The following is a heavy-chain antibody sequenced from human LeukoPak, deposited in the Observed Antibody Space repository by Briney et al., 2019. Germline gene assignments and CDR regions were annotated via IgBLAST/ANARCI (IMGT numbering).Heavy chain of an antibody. D-gene: IGHD3-22*01. V-gene: IGHV4-59*12. CDR3: ARGNYYDRIAHAFDI. J-gene: IGHJ3*02. CDR1: GGSISTYY. Sequence: SETLSLTCTVSGGSISTYYWNWIRQPPGKGLEWIGYIYHSGSTNYNPSLQSRVTISVDRSKNQFSLKLSSVTAADTAVYYCARGNYYDRIAHAFDIWGQGTMVTVSS. CDR2: IYHSGST.